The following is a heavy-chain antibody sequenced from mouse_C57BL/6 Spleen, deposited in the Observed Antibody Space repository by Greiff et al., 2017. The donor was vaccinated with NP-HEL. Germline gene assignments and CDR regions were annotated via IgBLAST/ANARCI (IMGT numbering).Heavy chain of an antibody. V-gene: IGHV5-17*01. CDR2: ISSGSSTI. Sequence: EVKLMESGGGLVKPGGSLKLSCAASGFTFSDYGMHWVRQAPEKGLEWVAYISSGSSTIYYADTVQGRFTISRDNAKNTLFLQMTSLRSEDTAMYYCARRSYGSSYYAMDYWGQGTSVTVSS. CDR1: GFTFSDYG. CDR3: ARRSYGSSYYAMDY. D-gene: IGHD1-1*01. J-gene: IGHJ4*01.